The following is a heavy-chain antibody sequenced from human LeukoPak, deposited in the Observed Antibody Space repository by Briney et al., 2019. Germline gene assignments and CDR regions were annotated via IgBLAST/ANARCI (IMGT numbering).Heavy chain of an antibody. J-gene: IGHJ5*02. CDR3: ARGMTWSAH. CDR1: GFTFSTYW. Sequence: TGGSLRPSCAASGFTFSTYWMLWARQAPGKGLEWVANIKGDGSEKHYVDSVKGRFTISRDNAKNSLYLQMNSLRAEDTALYYCARGMTWSAHWGQGTLVAVAS. CDR2: IKGDGSEK. V-gene: IGHV3-7*04. D-gene: IGHD2-21*02.